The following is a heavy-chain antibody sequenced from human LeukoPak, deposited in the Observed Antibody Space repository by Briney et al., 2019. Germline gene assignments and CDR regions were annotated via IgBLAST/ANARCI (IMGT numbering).Heavy chain of an antibody. CDR2: ISGSGGTT. Sequence: PGGSLRLSCAGSGFTFSSYAMSWVRQAPGKGLEWVSAISGSGGTTYYADSVKGRFTISRDTSKNTLYLQMNSLRAEDTAVYYCAKGRSSWYLNTFDFWGQGTLVTVSS. CDR1: GFTFSSYA. J-gene: IGHJ4*02. CDR3: AKGRSSWYLNTFDF. V-gene: IGHV3-23*01. D-gene: IGHD6-13*01.